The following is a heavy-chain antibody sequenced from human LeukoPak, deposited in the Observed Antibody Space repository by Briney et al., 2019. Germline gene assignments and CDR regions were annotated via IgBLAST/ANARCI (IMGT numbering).Heavy chain of an antibody. CDR2: ISSSSSYI. Sequence: GGSLRLSCAASGFTFSSYSMNWARQAPGKGLEWVSSISSSSSYIYYADSVKGRFTISRDNAKNSLYLQMNSLRAEDTAVYYCARGSGRAAAGTGDYWGQGTLVTVSS. D-gene: IGHD6-13*01. V-gene: IGHV3-21*01. J-gene: IGHJ4*02. CDR1: GFTFSSYS. CDR3: ARGSGRAAAGTGDY.